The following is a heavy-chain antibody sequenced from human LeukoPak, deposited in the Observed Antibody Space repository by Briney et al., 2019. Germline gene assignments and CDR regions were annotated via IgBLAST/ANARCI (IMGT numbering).Heavy chain of an antibody. Sequence: PGGSLRLSCAASGFTSSIYSMNCVCQAPQKGLEWGSYISSNSSTIYYADSVKGRFTISRDNAKNLLYLHMNSLRAEDTAAYYSARGGEGEYYYYYYMDVWGKGATFSVS. D-gene: IGHD2-21*01. V-gene: IGHV3-48*01. CDR2: ISSNSSTI. CDR3: ARGGEGEYYYYYYMDV. J-gene: IGHJ6*03. CDR1: GFTSSIYS.